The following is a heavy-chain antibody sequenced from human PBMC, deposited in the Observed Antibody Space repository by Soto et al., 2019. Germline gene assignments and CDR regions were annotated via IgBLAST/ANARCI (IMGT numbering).Heavy chain of an antibody. CDR1: GGSISSSSYY. Sequence: SETLSLTCTVSGGSISSSSYYWGWIRQPPGKGLEWIGSIYYSGSTYYNPSLKSRVTISVDTSKNQFSLKLSSVTAADTAVYYCARQERLKNDYIWGSYRFPWFDPWGQGTLVTVSS. D-gene: IGHD3-16*02. V-gene: IGHV4-39*01. CDR3: ARQERLKNDYIWGSYRFPWFDP. CDR2: IYYSGST. J-gene: IGHJ5*02.